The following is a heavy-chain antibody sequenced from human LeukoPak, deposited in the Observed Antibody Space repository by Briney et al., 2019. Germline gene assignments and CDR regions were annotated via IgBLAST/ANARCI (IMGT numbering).Heavy chain of an antibody. CDR2: VNPNSGDT. CDR1: GYTFTGYY. J-gene: IGHJ5*02. CDR3: ARASFWESPINWFAP. D-gene: IGHD3-16*01. V-gene: IGHV1-2*02. Sequence: ASVKVSCKASGYTFTGYYLHWVRQAPGQGLEWMGCVNPNSGDTNYAQKFQGSVTMTRDRSISTAYMELSRLTSDDTAVYYCARASFWESPINWFAPWGQGTLVTVSS.